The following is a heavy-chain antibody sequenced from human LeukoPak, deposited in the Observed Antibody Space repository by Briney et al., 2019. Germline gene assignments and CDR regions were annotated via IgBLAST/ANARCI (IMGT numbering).Heavy chain of an antibody. CDR3: AGDHGYPYYFDY. Sequence: ASVKVSCKASGGTFSSYAISWVRQAPGQGLEWMGGIIPIFGSATYAQKFQGTVTITTDESTSTAYMELSSLKSEDTAVYFCAGDHGYPYYFDYWGQGTLVTVSS. D-gene: IGHD5-24*01. CDR2: IIPIFGSA. V-gene: IGHV1-69*05. J-gene: IGHJ4*02. CDR1: GGTFSSYA.